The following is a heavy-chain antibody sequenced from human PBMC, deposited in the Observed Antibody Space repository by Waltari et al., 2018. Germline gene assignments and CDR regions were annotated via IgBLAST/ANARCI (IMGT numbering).Heavy chain of an antibody. J-gene: IGHJ3*02. Sequence: QVQLQQSGPGLVKPSQTLSLTCAISGDSVSSNSAAWNWIRQSPSRGLEWLGRTYYMTKWYKSYAVAVKSRITINPDTSKNQFSLQLNSVTPEDTAVYYCARWSTTVPDGGAFDIWGQGTMVTVSS. CDR1: GDSVSSNSAA. V-gene: IGHV6-1*01. D-gene: IGHD4-17*01. CDR3: ARWSTTVPDGGAFDI. CDR2: TYYMTKWYK.